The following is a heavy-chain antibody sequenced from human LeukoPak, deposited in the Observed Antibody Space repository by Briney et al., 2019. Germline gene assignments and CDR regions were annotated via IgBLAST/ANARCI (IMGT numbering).Heavy chain of an antibody. V-gene: IGHV1-69*13. CDR1: GGTFSSYA. D-gene: IGHD3-22*01. CDR3: ARDQHSDSSGYDYYYMDV. J-gene: IGHJ6*03. Sequence: SVKASCKASGGTFSSYAISWVRQAPGQGLEWMGGIIPIFGTANYAQKFQGRVTITADESTSTAYMELSSLRSEDTAVYYCARDQHSDSSGYDYYYMDVWGKGTTVTISS. CDR2: IIPIFGTA.